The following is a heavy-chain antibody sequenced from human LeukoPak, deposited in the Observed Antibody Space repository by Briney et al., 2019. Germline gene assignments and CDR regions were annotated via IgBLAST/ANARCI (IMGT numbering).Heavy chain of an antibody. CDR2: INHSGST. Sequence: SETLSLTCSVSGGSISSYYWSWIRQPPGKGLEWIGEINHSGSTNYNPSLKSRVTISVDTSKNQFSLKLSSVTAADTAVYYCARMDIVVVPAAGYYYYYMDVWGKGTTVTVSS. J-gene: IGHJ6*03. D-gene: IGHD2-2*03. V-gene: IGHV4-34*01. CDR1: GGSISSYY. CDR3: ARMDIVVVPAAGYYYYYMDV.